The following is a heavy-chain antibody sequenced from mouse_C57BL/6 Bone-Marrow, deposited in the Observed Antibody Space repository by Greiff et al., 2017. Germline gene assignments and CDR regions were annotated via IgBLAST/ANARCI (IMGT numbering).Heavy chain of an antibody. CDR2: INPNNGGT. Sequence: EVQLQQSGPELVKPGASVKISCKASGYTFTDYYMNWVKQSHGKSLEWIGDINPNNGGTSYNQKFKGKATLTVDKSSSTAYMELRSLTSEDSAVYYCARTNYGSSSLYWYFDVGGTGTTVTVSA. J-gene: IGHJ1*03. CDR1: GYTFTDYY. CDR3: ARTNYGSSSLYWYFDV. D-gene: IGHD1-1*01. V-gene: IGHV1-26*01.